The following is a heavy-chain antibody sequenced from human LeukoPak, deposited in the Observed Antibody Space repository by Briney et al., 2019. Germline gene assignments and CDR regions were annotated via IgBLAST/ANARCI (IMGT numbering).Heavy chain of an antibody. CDR3: TRHGFYYDSSGFDL. J-gene: IGHJ3*01. Sequence: GGSLTLSCAASALHWVRQAPGKGLEWVGRVETKADSYATAYGTSVKGRFTISRGDSKNTAYLQMNSLRTDDTAVYYCTRHGFYYDSSGFDLWGQGTVVTVSS. D-gene: IGHD3-22*01. CDR2: VETKADSYAT. V-gene: IGHV3-73*01. CDR1: A.